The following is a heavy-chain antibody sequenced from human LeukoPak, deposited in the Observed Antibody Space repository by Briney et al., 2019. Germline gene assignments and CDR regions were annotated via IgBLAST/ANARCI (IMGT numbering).Heavy chain of an antibody. V-gene: IGHV3-21*01. Sequence: GGSLRLSCAASGFTFSSYSRNWVRQAPGKGLEWVSSISSSSSYIYYADSVKGRFTISRDNAKNSLYLQMNSLRAEDTAVYYCARSVLNWFDPWGQGTLVTVSS. J-gene: IGHJ5*02. D-gene: IGHD4/OR15-4a*01. CDR3: ARSVLNWFDP. CDR1: GFTFSSYS. CDR2: ISSSSSYI.